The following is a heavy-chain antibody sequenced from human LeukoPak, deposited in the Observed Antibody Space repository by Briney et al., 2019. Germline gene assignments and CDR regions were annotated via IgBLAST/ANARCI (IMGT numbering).Heavy chain of an antibody. CDR2: TYTSGST. Sequence: SGAPSVSSTEPLDSIFVTTWCCVCERPRNGLWRSGPTYTSGSTNYNPSLKSRVTMSVDTSKNQFSPKLSSVTAADTAVYYCARGSFLSDGSSWYEGAFDYWGQGTLVTVSS. V-gene: IGHV4-4*07. J-gene: IGHJ4*02. CDR1: LDSIFVTT. D-gene: IGHD6-13*01. CDR3: ARGSFLSDGSSWYEGAFDY.